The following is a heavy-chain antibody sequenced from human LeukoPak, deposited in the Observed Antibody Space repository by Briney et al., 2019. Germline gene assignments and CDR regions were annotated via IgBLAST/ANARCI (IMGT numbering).Heavy chain of an antibody. D-gene: IGHD2/OR15-2a*01. J-gene: IGHJ5*02. V-gene: IGHV1-69*01. CDR2: IIPIFGTA. CDR3: AIQRIVQNWFDP. Sequence: GAWVKVSCKASGGTFSSYALSWVRQARGQGLEWMGGIIPIFGTADYAQKFQGRVTITADESTSTAYMELSSLRSEDTAVYYCAIQRIVQNWFDPWGQGTLVTVSS. CDR1: GGTFSSYA.